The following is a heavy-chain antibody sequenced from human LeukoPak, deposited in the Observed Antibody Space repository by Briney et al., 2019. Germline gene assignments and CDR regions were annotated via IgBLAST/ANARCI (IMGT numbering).Heavy chain of an antibody. D-gene: IGHD1-26*01. Sequence: ASVKVSFKTSGYTFTVYYMQWVRQVPGQGLEWMGWINPNSGGTNYAQKFQGRVTMTRDTSISTAYMELSRLRSDDTAFYYCAMSGSYYTGYFNYWGQGTLVTVSS. CDR1: GYTFTVYY. V-gene: IGHV1-2*02. CDR3: AMSGSYYTGYFNY. J-gene: IGHJ4*02. CDR2: INPNSGGT.